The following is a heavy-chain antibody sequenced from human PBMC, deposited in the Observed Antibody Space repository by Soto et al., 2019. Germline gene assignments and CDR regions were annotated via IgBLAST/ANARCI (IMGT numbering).Heavy chain of an antibody. CDR3: ARLRKVVPAAMGYFDY. V-gene: IGHV4-34*01. CDR1: GGSFSGYY. D-gene: IGHD2-2*01. CDR2: INHSGST. J-gene: IGHJ4*02. Sequence: PSETLSLTCAVYGGSFSGYYWSWIRQPPGKGLEWIGEINHSGSTNYNPSLKSRVTISVDTSKNQFSLKLSSVTAADTAVYYCARLRKVVPAAMGYFDYWGQGTLVTVSS.